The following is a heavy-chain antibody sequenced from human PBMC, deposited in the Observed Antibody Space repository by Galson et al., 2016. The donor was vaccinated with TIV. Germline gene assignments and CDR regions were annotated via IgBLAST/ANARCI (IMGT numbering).Heavy chain of an antibody. CDR2: INHFRSS. Sequence: SETLSLTCGVYGGSVSGYYWGWFRQPPGKGLEWIGEINHFRSSNYNPSLKSRLTISIDTPKKQFSLRPRSVTAADTAVYYCARGTDYAKIGAGAEDWGQGSLVTVSS. D-gene: IGHD4-17*01. J-gene: IGHJ4*02. CDR3: ARGTDYAKIGAGAED. CDR1: GGSVSGYY. V-gene: IGHV4-34*01.